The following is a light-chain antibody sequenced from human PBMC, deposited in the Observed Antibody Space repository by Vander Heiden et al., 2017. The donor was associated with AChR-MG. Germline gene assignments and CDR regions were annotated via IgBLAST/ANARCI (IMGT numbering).Light chain of an antibody. J-gene: IGLJ2*01. Sequence: QSVLSQPPSPSGTPRQRVTISCSVSRSNIGSNHVYWYQQLPGASPNLLIYRNNQRPSGVPDRFSGSKSGSSASLAISGLRSEDEADYYCAAWDDSLSGRVVVGGGTKLTVL. CDR3: AAWDDSLSGRVV. CDR2: RNN. CDR1: RSNIGSNH. V-gene: IGLV1-47*01.